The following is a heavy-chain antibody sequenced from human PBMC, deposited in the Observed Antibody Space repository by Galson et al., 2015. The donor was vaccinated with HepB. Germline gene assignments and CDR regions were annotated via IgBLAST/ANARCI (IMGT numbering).Heavy chain of an antibody. Sequence: SLRLSCAASGFTFSSYGMHWVHQAPGKGLEWVAFIRYDGSNKYYADSVKGRFTISRDNSKNTLYLQMNSLRAEDTAVYYCAKDRSSSWPLGYWGQGTLVTVSS. CDR2: IRYDGSNK. D-gene: IGHD6-13*01. CDR3: AKDRSSSWPLGY. V-gene: IGHV3-30*02. CDR1: GFTFSSYG. J-gene: IGHJ4*02.